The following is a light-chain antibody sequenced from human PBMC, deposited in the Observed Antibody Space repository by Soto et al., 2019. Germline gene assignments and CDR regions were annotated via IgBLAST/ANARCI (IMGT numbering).Light chain of an antibody. Sequence: QSALTQPASVSGSPGQSITISCTGTSSDAGGYNYVSWYQQHPGKAPKLMIYDVSNRPSGVSDRFSGSKSGNTASLTISGLQAEDEADYYCSSYTSSSTLVFGGATKLTVL. CDR2: DVS. V-gene: IGLV2-14*01. CDR1: SSDAGGYNY. J-gene: IGLJ2*01. CDR3: SSYTSSSTLV.